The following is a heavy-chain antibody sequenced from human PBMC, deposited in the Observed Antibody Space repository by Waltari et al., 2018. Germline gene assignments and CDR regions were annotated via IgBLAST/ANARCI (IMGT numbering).Heavy chain of an antibody. D-gene: IGHD3-10*01. CDR2: INSEGSLI. J-gene: IGHJ4*02. Sequence: EVQLVESGGAFVRPGGSLRLSCAASGCTFTTYVMHWVRQAPGKGLVWVARINSEGSLISYAASVKGRFPISRDNAKNTLYLQMNSLRAEDTAVYYCARGGGSLAYWGQGTQVTVSS. CDR1: GCTFTTYV. CDR3: ARGGGSLAY. V-gene: IGHV3-74*01.